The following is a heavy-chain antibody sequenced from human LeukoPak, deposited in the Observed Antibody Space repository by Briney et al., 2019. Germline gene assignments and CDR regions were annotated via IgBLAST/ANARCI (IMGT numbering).Heavy chain of an antibody. CDR1: GHTFTGYY. J-gene: IGHJ4*02. CDR3: ARGVFGESLES. D-gene: IGHD3-10*02. V-gene: IGHV1-2*02. Sequence: GDSVKVSCKASGHTFTGYYVCWVRQAPGQGLEWMGWINPNVGATNFPQNLQGRATATSAPAISSAYMELRRPRSDDTAVYYGARGVFGESLESWGQGTLVTVSS. CDR2: INPNVGAT.